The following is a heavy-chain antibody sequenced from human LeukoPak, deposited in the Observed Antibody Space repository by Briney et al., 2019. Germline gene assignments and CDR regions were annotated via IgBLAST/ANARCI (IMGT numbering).Heavy chain of an antibody. V-gene: IGHV4-59*08. D-gene: IGHD6-13*01. CDR2: IYYSGST. Sequence: SEILSLTCTVSGGSIKNYYWSWIRQPPGKGLEWIGYIYYSGSTNYNPSLKSRVTISVDTSKNQFSLKLSSVTAADTAVYYCARNPASGLYPLEFDYWGQGTLVTVSS. J-gene: IGHJ4*02. CDR3: ARNPASGLYPLEFDY. CDR1: GGSIKNYY.